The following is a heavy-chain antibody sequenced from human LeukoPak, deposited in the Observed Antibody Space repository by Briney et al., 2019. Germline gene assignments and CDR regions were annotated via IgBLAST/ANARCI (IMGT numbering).Heavy chain of an antibody. V-gene: IGHV4-59*01. D-gene: IGHD5-24*01. J-gene: IGHJ5*02. CDR2: IHSGGSI. Sequence: SETLSLTCTVSGGSISNSYWTWIRQPPGKGLEWIGYIHSGGSISYNPSLKSRVTISIEMSKNQFSLKLSSVTAADTGVYYCARDDGSSMTNNINWYVHRGQGTLVTVSS. CDR1: GGSISNSY. CDR3: ARDDGSSMTNNINWYVH.